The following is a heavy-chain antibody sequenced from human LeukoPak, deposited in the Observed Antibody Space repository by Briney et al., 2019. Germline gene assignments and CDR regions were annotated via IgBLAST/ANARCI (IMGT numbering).Heavy chain of an antibody. V-gene: IGHV3-30*04. J-gene: IGHJ6*01. D-gene: IGHD3-10*01. CDR2: ISYDGSNK. CDR1: GFTFSSYA. Sequence: GGSLRLSCAASGFTFSSYAMRWVRQAPGKGLEWVAVISYDGSNKYYADSVKGRFTISRDNSKNTLYLQMNSLRAEDTAVYYCARDPANYYGSGSYYLHYYYGMDVWGQGTTVTVSS. CDR3: ARDPANYYGSGSYYLHYYYGMDV.